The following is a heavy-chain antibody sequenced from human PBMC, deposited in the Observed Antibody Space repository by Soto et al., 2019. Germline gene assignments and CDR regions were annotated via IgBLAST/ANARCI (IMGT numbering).Heavy chain of an antibody. V-gene: IGHV1-69*01. J-gene: IGHJ6*02. CDR2: IIPIFGTA. Sequence: QVQLVQSGAEVKKPGSSVKVSCKASGGTFSSYAISWVRQAPGQGLEWMGGIIPIFGTANYAQKFQGRVTITADESTGTAYMELSSLRSEDTAVYYCARSMVRGVRYYYYGMDVWGQGTTVTVSS. CDR1: GGTFSSYA. CDR3: ARSMVRGVRYYYYGMDV. D-gene: IGHD3-10*01.